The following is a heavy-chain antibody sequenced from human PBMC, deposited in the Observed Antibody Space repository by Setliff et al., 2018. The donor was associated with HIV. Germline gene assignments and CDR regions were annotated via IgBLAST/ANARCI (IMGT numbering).Heavy chain of an antibody. V-gene: IGHV1-18*01. J-gene: IGHJ3*02. D-gene: IGHD2-21*01. CDR3: ARPSSPDCGGDCYPDAFDI. CDR2: ITPFNGRT. CDR1: GYTFTTFR. Sequence: GASVKVSCKASGYTFTTFRINWVRQAPGQGLEWMGWITPFNGRTNYAQRFQGRVTMTTDTSTNTAYMELRSLRSDDTAMYYCARPSSPDCGGDCYPDAFDIWGQGTMVTVSS.